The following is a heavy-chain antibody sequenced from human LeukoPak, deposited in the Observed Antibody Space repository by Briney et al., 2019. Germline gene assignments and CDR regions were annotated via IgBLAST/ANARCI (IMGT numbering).Heavy chain of an antibody. J-gene: IGHJ4*02. CDR1: GGSISSYY. CDR3: AREAVEDGGSEYYFDY. CDR2: IYYSGST. V-gene: IGHV4-59*01. Sequence: PSETLSLTCTVSGGSISSYYWSWIRQPPGKGLEWIGYIYYSGSTNYNPSLKSRVTISVDTSKNQFSLKLSSVTAADTAVYYCAREAVEDGGSEYYFDYWGQGTLVTVSS. D-gene: IGHD3-16*01.